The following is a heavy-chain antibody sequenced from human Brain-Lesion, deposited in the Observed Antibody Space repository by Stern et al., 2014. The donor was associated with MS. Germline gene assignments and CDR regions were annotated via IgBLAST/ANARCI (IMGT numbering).Heavy chain of an antibody. CDR1: GGSLSDSSYY. J-gene: IGHJ2*01. Sequence: QVQLQESGPGLVKPSQTLSLTCTVSGGSLSDSSYYWGWIRQSPGKGLEWIGSVYFSGSTHYNPSPKSRVTISVDTSKNQFSLKVNSMTAADTAMYYCATRTTMATRSYWYFDLWGRGTLVTVSS. CDR2: VYFSGST. CDR3: ATRTTMATRSYWYFDL. D-gene: IGHD4-23*01. V-gene: IGHV4-39*01.